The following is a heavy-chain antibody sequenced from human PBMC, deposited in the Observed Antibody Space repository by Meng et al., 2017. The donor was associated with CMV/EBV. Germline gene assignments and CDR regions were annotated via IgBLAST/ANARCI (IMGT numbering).Heavy chain of an antibody. Sequence: QVPHTEVGAELLKAPGTLSLNSAVYGWSVSGYYWSWFRQPQGKGVEGIGEINHSGSTNSNPSLKSRVTISVDTSKNQFSLKLSSVTAADTAVYYCARESMVRGEDWGQGTLVTVSS. V-gene: IGHV4-34*01. CDR2: INHSGST. CDR1: GWSVSGYY. J-gene: IGHJ4*02. D-gene: IGHD3-10*01. CDR3: ARESMVRGED.